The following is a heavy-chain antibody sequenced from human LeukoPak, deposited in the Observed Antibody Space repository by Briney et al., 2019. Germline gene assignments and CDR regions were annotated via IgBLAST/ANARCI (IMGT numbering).Heavy chain of an antibody. CDR2: IYYSGST. D-gene: IGHD3-3*01. Sequence: ASETLSLTCAVSGGSFSGYYWSWIRQPPGKGLEWIGSIYYSGSTYYNPSLKSRVTISVDTSKNQFSLKLSSVTAADTAVYYCARDTWSLVDYWGQGTLVTVSS. V-gene: IGHV4-34*01. J-gene: IGHJ4*02. CDR3: ARDTWSLVDY. CDR1: GGSFSGYY.